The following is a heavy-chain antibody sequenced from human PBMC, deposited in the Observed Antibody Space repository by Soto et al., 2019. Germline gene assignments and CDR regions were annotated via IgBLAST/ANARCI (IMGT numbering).Heavy chain of an antibody. Sequence: SETLSLTCTVSGGSISSYYWSWIRQPPGKGLEWIGYIYYSGSTNYNPSLKSRVTISVDTSKNQFSLKVSSVTAADTAIYYCARNGIWSSYDYWGQGALVTVSS. CDR3: ARNGIWSSYDY. CDR2: IYYSGST. V-gene: IGHV4-59*08. D-gene: IGHD6-13*01. CDR1: GGSISSYY. J-gene: IGHJ4*02.